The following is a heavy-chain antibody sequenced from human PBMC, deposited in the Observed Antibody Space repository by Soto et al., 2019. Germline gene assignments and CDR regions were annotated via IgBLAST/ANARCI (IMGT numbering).Heavy chain of an antibody. J-gene: IGHJ4*02. CDR2: IIPVFDSA. CDR1: GDNFSNFA. Sequence: QVHLVQSGTEVKKPGSSVRVSCKTSGDNFSNFAISWVRQAPGQGLQWMGGIIPVFDSASYVQGSHSRVTITADRFTDTAYLELSGLTSEDTAVYYCAASTFQSGVSGYFHLDSWGQGTLVTVSS. CDR3: AASTFQSGVSGYFHLDS. V-gene: IGHV1-69*06. D-gene: IGHD3-3*01.